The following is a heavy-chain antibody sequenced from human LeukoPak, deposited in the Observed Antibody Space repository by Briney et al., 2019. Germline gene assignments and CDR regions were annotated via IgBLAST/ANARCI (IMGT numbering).Heavy chain of an antibody. CDR1: GFTFSSYG. CDR3: AKDVEGYYDSSGYYSYYFDY. D-gene: IGHD3-22*01. V-gene: IGHV3-30*18. CDR2: ISYDGSNK. J-gene: IGHJ4*02. Sequence: PGGSLRLSCAASGFTFSSYGMPWVRQAPGKGLEWVAVISYDGSNKYYADSVKGRFTISRDNSKNTLYLQMNSLRAEDTAVYYCAKDVEGYYDSSGYYSYYFDYWGQGTLVTVSS.